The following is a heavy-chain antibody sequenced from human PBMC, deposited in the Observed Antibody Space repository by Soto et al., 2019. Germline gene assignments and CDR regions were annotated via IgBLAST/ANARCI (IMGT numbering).Heavy chain of an antibody. J-gene: IGHJ6*03. CDR2: IYYSGST. V-gene: IGHV4-59*01. D-gene: IGHD6-13*01. CDR1: GGSISSYY. CDR3: ARSQQLEGYYYYYMDV. Sequence: QVQLQESGPGLVKPSETLSLTCTVSGGSISSYYWSWIRQPPGKGLEWIGYIYYSGSTNYNPSLKSRVTISVDTSKNQFSLKLSSVTAADTAVYYCARSQQLEGYYYYYMDVWGKGTTVTVSS.